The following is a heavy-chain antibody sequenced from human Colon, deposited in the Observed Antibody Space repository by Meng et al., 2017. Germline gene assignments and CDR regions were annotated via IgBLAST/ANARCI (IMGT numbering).Heavy chain of an antibody. Sequence: QGRLQRSGPGLVRTAETLSLTCSVSGGSVTITGYYWSWIRQSPGKGLEWIGYIYYTGTTNYNPSLKSRVTISVDTSKNQFSLKLSSVTPADTAVYFCARDNLLTSGSRFCFDYWGQGALVTVSS. V-gene: IGHV4-61*08. J-gene: IGHJ4*02. D-gene: IGHD6-19*01. CDR2: IYYTGTT. CDR1: GGSVTITGYY. CDR3: ARDNLLTSGSRFCFDY.